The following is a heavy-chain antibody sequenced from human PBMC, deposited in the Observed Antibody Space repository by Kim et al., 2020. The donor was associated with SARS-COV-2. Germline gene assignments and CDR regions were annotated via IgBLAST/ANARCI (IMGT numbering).Heavy chain of an antibody. Sequence: GGSLRLSCAASGFTFGDYYMSWIRQAPGKGLEWVSYISSSSSYTNYADSVKGRFTISRDNAKNSLYLQMNSLRAEDTAVYYCARGGTSSSWYEWGQGTLVTVSS. J-gene: IGHJ4*02. CDR1: GFTFGDYY. D-gene: IGHD6-13*01. CDR3: ARGGTSSSWYE. V-gene: IGHV3-11*06. CDR2: ISSSSSYT.